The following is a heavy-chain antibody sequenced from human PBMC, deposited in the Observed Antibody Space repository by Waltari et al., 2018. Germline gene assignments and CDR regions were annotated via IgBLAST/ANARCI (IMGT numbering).Heavy chain of an antibody. Sequence: QVPLQESGPGLVKPAETLSLTCTVSGGSISNYYCSWIRQPPGKGLEWIGYISYSGSTTYSPSLKSRVTITVDTSKKQFSLKLNFVTAADTAVYYCARGSEGSYCSGGTCYSYYYMDVWGKGTTVTVSS. CDR3: ARGSEGSYCSGGTCYSYYYMDV. D-gene: IGHD2-15*01. V-gene: IGHV4-59*01. J-gene: IGHJ6*03. CDR1: GGSISNYY. CDR2: ISYSGST.